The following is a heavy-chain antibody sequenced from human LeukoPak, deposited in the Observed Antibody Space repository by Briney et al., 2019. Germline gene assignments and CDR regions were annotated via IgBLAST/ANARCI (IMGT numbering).Heavy chain of an antibody. J-gene: IGHJ4*02. D-gene: IGHD1-7*01. CDR3: ARDGITCTRDY. V-gene: IGHV3-7*01. CDR1: GFTFRNYA. Sequence: PGGSLRLSCAASGFTFRNYAMSWVRQAPGKGLEWVASINENGRETYYAASVTGRFTISRDTAKNSVYLQMSALRAEDTAVYYCARDGITCTRDYWGQGALVTVSS. CDR2: INENGRET.